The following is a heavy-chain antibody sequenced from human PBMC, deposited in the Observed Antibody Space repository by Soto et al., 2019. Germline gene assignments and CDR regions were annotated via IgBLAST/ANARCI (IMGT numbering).Heavy chain of an antibody. V-gene: IGHV3-7*01. Sequence: WGSLRLSCAASGFTFSSYWMSWVRQAPGKGLEWVANIKQDGSEKYYVDSVKGRFTISRDNAKNSLYLQMNSLRAEDTAVYYCARWGGDCSSTSCYNEGPYSYGMDVWGQGTTVTVSS. CDR3: ARWGGDCSSTSCYNEGPYSYGMDV. CDR1: GFTFSSYW. D-gene: IGHD2-2*02. J-gene: IGHJ6*02. CDR2: IKQDGSEK.